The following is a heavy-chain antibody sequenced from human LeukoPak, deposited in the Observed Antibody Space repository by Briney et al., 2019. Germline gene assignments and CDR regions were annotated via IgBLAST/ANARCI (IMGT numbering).Heavy chain of an antibody. CDR1: GFKFSDFY. V-gene: IGHV3-11*01. D-gene: IGHD6-19*01. CDR2: ISIGGSTT. Sequence: PGGSLRLSCAASGFKFSDFYMGWIRQAPGKGLEWLVYISIGGSTTYYVDSVKGRFTISRDNAKNSLFLQMNSLRVDDTAVYFCAREGPSPVAGTFDFWGQGTLVTVSS. CDR3: AREGPSPVAGTFDF. J-gene: IGHJ4*02.